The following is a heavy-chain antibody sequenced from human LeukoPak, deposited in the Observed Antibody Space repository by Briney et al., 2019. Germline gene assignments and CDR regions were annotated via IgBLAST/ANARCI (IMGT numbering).Heavy chain of an antibody. J-gene: IGHJ6*04. CDR1: GFTFSTYN. V-gene: IGHV3-21*01. Sequence: GGSLRLSCAASGFTFSTYNMNWVRQAPGKGLEWVSSITSSSSYIYYADSVKGRFTISRDNAKNSLYLQMNSLRAEDTAVYYCARDASETSYPLGLDVWGKGTTVTVSS. D-gene: IGHD7-27*01. CDR2: ITSSSSYI. CDR3: ARDASETSYPLGLDV.